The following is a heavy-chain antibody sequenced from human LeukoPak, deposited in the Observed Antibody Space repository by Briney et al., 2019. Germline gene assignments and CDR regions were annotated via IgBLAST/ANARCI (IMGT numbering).Heavy chain of an antibody. CDR3: AATTIGVYYYYYYGMDV. D-gene: IGHD3-10*02. V-gene: IGHV3-11*01. CDR2: ISSSGSTI. J-gene: IGHJ6*02. CDR1: GFTFSDYY. Sequence: GGSLRLSCAASGFTFSDYYISWIRQAPGKGLEWVSYISSSGSTIYYADSVKGRSTISRDNAKNSLYLQMNSLRAEDTAVYYCAATTIGVYYYYYYGMDVWGQGTTVTVSS.